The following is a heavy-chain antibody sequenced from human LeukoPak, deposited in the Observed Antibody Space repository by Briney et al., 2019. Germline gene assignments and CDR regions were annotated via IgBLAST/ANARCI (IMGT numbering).Heavy chain of an antibody. J-gene: IGHJ4*02. Sequence: PSETLSLTCTVSGASISSYYWSWIRQPPGKGLEWIGYIYSTGSTNYNPSLKSRVTISVDKSKNQFSLKLSSVTAADTAVYYCARKEGYYPFDYWGQGTLVTVSS. V-gene: IGHV4-59*12. CDR3: ARKEGYYPFDY. D-gene: IGHD3-22*01. CDR2: IYSTGST. CDR1: GASISSYY.